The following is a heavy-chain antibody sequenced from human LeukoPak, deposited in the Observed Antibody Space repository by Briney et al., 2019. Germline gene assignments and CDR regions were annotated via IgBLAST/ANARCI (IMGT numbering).Heavy chain of an antibody. Sequence: SETLSLTSTVSGGSISSYYWTWIRQPPGRGLEWIGYIYYSGSTNYYPSLKSRVTISVDTSKNQFSLKLSSVTATDTAVYYCARVGTHYVWGSYRPYYFDYWGQGTLVTVSS. J-gene: IGHJ4*02. D-gene: IGHD3-16*02. CDR2: IYYSGST. V-gene: IGHV4-59*01. CDR1: GGSISSYY. CDR3: ARVGTHYVWGSYRPYYFDY.